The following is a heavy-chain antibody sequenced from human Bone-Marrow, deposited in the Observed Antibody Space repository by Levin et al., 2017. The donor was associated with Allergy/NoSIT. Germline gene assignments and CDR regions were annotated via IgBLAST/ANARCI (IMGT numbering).Heavy chain of an antibody. CDR3: ARDLVGYCTNGVCRGNFDY. CDR2: ISAYNGNT. CDR1: GYTFTSYG. D-gene: IGHD2-8*01. V-gene: IGHV1-18*01. Sequence: ASVKVSCKASGYTFTSYGISWVRQAPGQGLEWMGWISAYNGNTNYAQKLQGRVTMTTDTSTSTAYMELRSLRSDDTAVYYCARDLVGYCTNGVCRGNFDYWGQGTLVTVSS. J-gene: IGHJ4*02.